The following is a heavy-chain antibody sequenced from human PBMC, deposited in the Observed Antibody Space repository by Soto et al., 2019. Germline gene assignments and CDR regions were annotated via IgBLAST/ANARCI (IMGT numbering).Heavy chain of an antibody. Sequence: GGSLRLSCAASGFTFSSYSMNWVRQAPGKGLEWVSSISSSSSYIYYADSVKGRFTISRDNAKNSLYLQMNSLRAEDTAVYYCARDLYCTNGVCYDYWGQGTLVTVSS. CDR1: GFTFSSYS. CDR2: ISSSSSYI. D-gene: IGHD2-8*01. J-gene: IGHJ4*02. V-gene: IGHV3-21*01. CDR3: ARDLYCTNGVCYDY.